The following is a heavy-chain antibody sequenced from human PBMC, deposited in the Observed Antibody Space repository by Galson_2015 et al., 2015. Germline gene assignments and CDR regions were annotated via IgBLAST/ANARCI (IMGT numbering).Heavy chain of an antibody. Sequence: SLRLSCAASGLTFSTFAMHWVRRPPGKGLEWVAIISHDGSNQDYADSVKGRFTISRDNSKNTVSLQMNSLRAEDTAVYYCARGGDCSKTGCFRPFDYWGQGTLVTVSS. J-gene: IGHJ4*02. D-gene: IGHD2-2*01. CDR2: ISHDGSNQ. CDR1: GLTFSTFA. V-gene: IGHV3-30-3*01. CDR3: ARGGDCSKTGCFRPFDY.